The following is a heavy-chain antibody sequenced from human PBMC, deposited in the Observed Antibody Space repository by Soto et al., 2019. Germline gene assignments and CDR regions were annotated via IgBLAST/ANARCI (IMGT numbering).Heavy chain of an antibody. Sequence: EVQLLESGGGLVQPGGSLRLSCAASGFTFSSYAMSWVRQAPGKGLEWVSAISGSGGSTYYADAVKGRFTSSRDNSKNTLYLQMNSLRAEDTAVYYCATTYYDILTGYSTGSDYWGQGTLVTVSS. V-gene: IGHV3-23*01. CDR3: ATTYYDILTGYSTGSDY. J-gene: IGHJ4*02. CDR2: ISGSGGST. D-gene: IGHD3-9*01. CDR1: GFTFSSYA.